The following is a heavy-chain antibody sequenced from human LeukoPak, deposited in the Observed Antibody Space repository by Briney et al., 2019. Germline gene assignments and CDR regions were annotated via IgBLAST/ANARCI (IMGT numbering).Heavy chain of an antibody. J-gene: IGHJ4*02. CDR1: GFTFSSYA. V-gene: IGHV3-23*01. CDR2: ISGSGGST. CDR3: AKDSLYSSGWYYFDY. D-gene: IGHD6-19*01. Sequence: GGSLRLSCAASGFTFSSYAMSWVRQAPGKGLEWVSAISGSGGSTYYADSVKGRFTISRDKSKNTLYLQMNSLRAEVTAVYYCAKDSLYSSGWYYFDYWGQGTLVTVSS.